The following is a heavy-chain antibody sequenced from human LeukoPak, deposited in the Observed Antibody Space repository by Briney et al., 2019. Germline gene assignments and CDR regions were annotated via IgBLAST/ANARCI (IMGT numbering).Heavy chain of an antibody. CDR1: GFTFDDYA. CDR2: ISWNSGSI. D-gene: IGHD3-9*01. Sequence: GGSLRLSCAASGFTFDDYAMHWVRQAPGKGLEWVSGISWNSGSIGYADSMKGRFTISRDNAKNSLYLQMNSLRAEDTALYYCAKDIYYDILTGSCYDYWGQGTLVTVSS. CDR3: AKDIYYDILTGSCYDY. V-gene: IGHV3-9*01. J-gene: IGHJ4*02.